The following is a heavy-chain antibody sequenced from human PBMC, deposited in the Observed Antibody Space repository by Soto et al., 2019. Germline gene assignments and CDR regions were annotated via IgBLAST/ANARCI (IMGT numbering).Heavy chain of an antibody. D-gene: IGHD3-22*01. CDR1: GYTFTGYY. Sequence: EASVKVSCKASGYTFTGYYMHWVRQAPGQGLEWMGWINPNSGGTNYAQKFQGRVTMTRDTSISTAYMELSRLRSDDTAVYYCARDDSPMIVGVITPPGGFDPWGQGTLVTVSS. CDR2: INPNSGGT. V-gene: IGHV1-2*02. J-gene: IGHJ5*02. CDR3: ARDDSPMIVGVITPPGGFDP.